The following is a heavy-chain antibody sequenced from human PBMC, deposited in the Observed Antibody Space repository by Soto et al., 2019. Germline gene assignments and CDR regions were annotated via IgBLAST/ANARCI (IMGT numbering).Heavy chain of an antibody. D-gene: IGHD6-19*01. V-gene: IGHV1-58*01. CDR1: GFTFTSSA. CDR3: AADSKGSGWYYPKPLYYYYYYGMDV. Sequence: SVKVSCKASGFTFTSSAVQWVRQARGQRLEWIGWIVVGSGNTNYAQKFQERVTITRDMSTSTAYMELSSLRSEDTAVYYCAADSKGSGWYYPKPLYYYYYYGMDVWGQGTTVTVSS. CDR2: IVVGSGNT. J-gene: IGHJ6*02.